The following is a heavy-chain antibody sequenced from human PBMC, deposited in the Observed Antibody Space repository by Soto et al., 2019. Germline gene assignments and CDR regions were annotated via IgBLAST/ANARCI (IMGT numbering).Heavy chain of an antibody. CDR3: ARVRRLENYGMDV. CDR2: ISYDGSNK. CDR1: GFTFSSYA. Sequence: QVQLVESGGGVVQPGRSLRLSCAASGFTFSSYAMHWVRQAPGKGLEWVAVISYDGSNKYYADSVKGRFTISRDNSKNTLYLQMNSLRAEDTAVYYCARVRRLENYGMDVWGQGTTVTVSS. V-gene: IGHV3-30-3*01. J-gene: IGHJ6*02. D-gene: IGHD1-1*01.